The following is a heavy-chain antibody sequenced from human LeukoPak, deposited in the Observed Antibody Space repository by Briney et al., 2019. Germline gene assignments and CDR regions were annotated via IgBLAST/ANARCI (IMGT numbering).Heavy chain of an antibody. CDR1: GGSLSGYY. J-gene: IGHJ5*02. D-gene: IGHD6-6*01. CDR2: INHSGST. V-gene: IGHV4-34*01. Sequence: SETLSLTCAVYGGSLSGYYWSWIRQPPGKGLEWIGEINHSGSTNYNPSLKSRVTISVDTSKNQFSLKLSSVTAADTAVYYCPRAKLAARRISWFDPWGQGTLVTVSS. CDR3: PRAKLAARRISWFDP.